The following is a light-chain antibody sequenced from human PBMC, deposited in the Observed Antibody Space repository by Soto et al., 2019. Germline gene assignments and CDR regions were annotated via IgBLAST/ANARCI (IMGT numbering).Light chain of an antibody. V-gene: IGLV2-11*01. CDR1: SSDVGGYKF. CDR2: EVS. CDR3: CSYAGFYTSV. J-gene: IGLJ1*01. Sequence: QSALTQPRSVSGSPGQSVTISCTGTSSDVGGYKFVSWYQQHPGKAPKFMIYEVSKRPSGVPDRFSGSKSGNTAFLTISGLQAEDAADYYCCSYAGFYTSVFGTGTKLTVL.